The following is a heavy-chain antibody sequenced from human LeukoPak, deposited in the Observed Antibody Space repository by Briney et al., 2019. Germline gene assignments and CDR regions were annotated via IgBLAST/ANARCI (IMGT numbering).Heavy chain of an antibody. J-gene: IGHJ5*02. CDR1: GGSLSSYF. D-gene: IGHD6-6*01. CDR2: IYYSGST. Sequence: SETLSLTCTVSGGSLSSYFWSWIRHPPGKGLEWIGYIYYSGSTNYNPSLKSRVTISVDTSKGQFSLKLSSVTAADTAVYYCAGSIAASHPFDPWGQGTLVTVSS. V-gene: IGHV4-59*01. CDR3: AGSIAASHPFDP.